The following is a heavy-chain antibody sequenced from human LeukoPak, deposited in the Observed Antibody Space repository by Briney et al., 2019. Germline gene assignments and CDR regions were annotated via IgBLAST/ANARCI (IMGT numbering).Heavy chain of an antibody. CDR2: INQDGSTK. V-gene: IGHV3-7*01. CDR1: GFTFSNAW. CDR3: AGDMSGSLDY. Sequence: GGSLRLSCAASGFTFSNAWMAWVRQAPGKGLEWVANINQDGSTKQYVDSVRGRFTISRDNAKNSLYLQMNSLRAEDTALYHCAGDMSGSLDYWGKGTLVTVSS. D-gene: IGHD6-13*01. J-gene: IGHJ4*02.